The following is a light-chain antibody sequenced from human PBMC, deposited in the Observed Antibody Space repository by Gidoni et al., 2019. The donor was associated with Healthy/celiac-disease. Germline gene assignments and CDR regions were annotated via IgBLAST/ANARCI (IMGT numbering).Light chain of an antibody. V-gene: IGKV3-20*01. CDR3: QQYGSSPVA. J-gene: IGKJ1*01. CDR2: GAS. Sequence: IVFSQSPGTPSLSPGERATLSCRASQSVSSSYLAWYQQKPGQAPRLLIYGASSRATGIPDRFSGSGSGTDFTLTISRLEPEDFAVYYCQQYGSSPVAFGQGTKVEIK. CDR1: QSVSSSY.